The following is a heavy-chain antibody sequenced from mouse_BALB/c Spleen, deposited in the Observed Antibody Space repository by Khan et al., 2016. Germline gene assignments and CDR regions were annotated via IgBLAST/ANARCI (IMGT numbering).Heavy chain of an antibody. CDR2: IDPENGNS. Sequence: VRLQQSGAELVRPGALVKLTCKASGFNIKDYYMHWVKQRPEQGLEWIGWIDPENGNSIYDPKFQGKASITADTSSNTAYLQVNSLTSEDTAVYYCARSPYFFDYWGQGTTLTASS. V-gene: IGHV14-1*02. CDR1: GFNIKDYY. CDR3: ARSPYFFDY. J-gene: IGHJ2*01.